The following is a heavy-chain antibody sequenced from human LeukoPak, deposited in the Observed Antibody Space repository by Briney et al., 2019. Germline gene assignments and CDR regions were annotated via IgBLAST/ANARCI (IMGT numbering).Heavy chain of an antibody. Sequence: PSETLSLTCAVSGGSISSGGYSWSWIRQPPGKGLEWIGYINHSGSTNYNPSLKSRVTISVDTSKNQFSLKLSPVTAADTAVYYCASLSPDTAMVNFDYWGQGTLVTVSS. J-gene: IGHJ4*02. V-gene: IGHV4-30-2*01. D-gene: IGHD5-18*01. CDR1: GGSISSGGYS. CDR2: INHSGST. CDR3: ASLSPDTAMVNFDY.